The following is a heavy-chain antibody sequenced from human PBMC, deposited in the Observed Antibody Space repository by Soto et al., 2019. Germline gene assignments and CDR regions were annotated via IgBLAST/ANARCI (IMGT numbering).Heavy chain of an antibody. D-gene: IGHD3-16*02. CDR1: GGSISSYC. Sequence: SETLCLTCTVAGGSISSYCWIWIRQTTGKGLEWIGYIYYSGSTNYNPSLKSRVTISVDTSKNQFSLKLSSVTAADTAVYYCARHDYVWGSYRIPSPHFDYWGQGTLVTVSS. CDR3: ARHDYVWGSYRIPSPHFDY. V-gene: IGHV4-59*01. J-gene: IGHJ4*02. CDR2: IYYSGST.